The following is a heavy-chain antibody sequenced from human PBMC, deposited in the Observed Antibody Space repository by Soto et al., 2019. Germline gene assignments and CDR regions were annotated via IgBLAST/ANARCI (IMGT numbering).Heavy chain of an antibody. V-gene: IGHV3-30*03. CDR1: GFSFKTYG. CDR2: ISHHGSDE. J-gene: IGHJ1*01. D-gene: IGHD3-22*01. Sequence: QVQLVESGGGVVQPGRALRLSCAASGFSFKTYGMNWVRQAPGKGLEWVAFISHHGSDEAYTDSVRGRFTISRDHSHNTVYLQMNSLRSEDTAVYYCARDAVSYLSDISGTQFFNHWGHGTLVTVSS. CDR3: ARDAVSYLSDISGTQFFNH.